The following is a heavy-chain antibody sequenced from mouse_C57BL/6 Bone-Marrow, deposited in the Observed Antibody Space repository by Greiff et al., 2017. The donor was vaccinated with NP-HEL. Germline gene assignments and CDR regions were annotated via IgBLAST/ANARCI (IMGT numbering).Heavy chain of an antibody. CDR2: ISSGSSTI. D-gene: IGHD1-1*01. Sequence: EVMQVESGGGLVKPGGSLKLSCAASGFTFSDYGMHWVRQAPEKGLEWVAYISSGSSTIYYADTVKGRFTISRDNAKNTLFLQMTSLRSEDTAMYYCARLPTVEGGQGTLVTVSA. J-gene: IGHJ3*01. CDR3: ARLPTVE. V-gene: IGHV5-17*01. CDR1: GFTFSDYG.